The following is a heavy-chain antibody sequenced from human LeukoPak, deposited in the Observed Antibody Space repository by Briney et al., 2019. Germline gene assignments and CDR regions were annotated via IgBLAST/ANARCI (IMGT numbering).Heavy chain of an antibody. J-gene: IGHJ3*02. CDR2: ISYDGSNK. D-gene: IGHD6-19*01. Sequence: GGSLRLSCAASGFTFSSYAMHWVRQAPGKGLEWVAVISYDGSNKHYADSVKGRFTISRDNSKNTLYLQMNSLRAEDTAVYYCAAGSGWYFGAFDIWGQGTMVTVSS. CDR1: GFTFSSYA. V-gene: IGHV3-30-3*01. CDR3: AAGSGWYFGAFDI.